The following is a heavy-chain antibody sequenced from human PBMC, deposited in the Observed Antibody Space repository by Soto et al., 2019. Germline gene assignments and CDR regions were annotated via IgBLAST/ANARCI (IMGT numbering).Heavy chain of an antibody. Sequence: GESLKISCKGSGYSFTSYWIGWVRQMPGKGLEWMGIIYPGDSDTRYSPSFQGQVTISADKSISTAYPQWSSLKASDTAMYYCARGYSSSSGRYYYYYGMDVWGQGTTVPVSS. J-gene: IGHJ6*02. CDR3: ARGYSSSSGRYYYYYGMDV. V-gene: IGHV5-51*01. D-gene: IGHD6-6*01. CDR1: GYSFTSYW. CDR2: IYPGDSDT.